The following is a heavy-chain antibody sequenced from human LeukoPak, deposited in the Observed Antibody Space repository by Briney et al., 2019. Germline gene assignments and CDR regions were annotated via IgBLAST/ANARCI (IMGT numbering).Heavy chain of an antibody. CDR3: ARVVVTLDFDY. Sequence: GGSLRLSCAASGFTFSSSWMHWVRQAPGKGLVWVSRINSDGSSTSYADSVKGRFTISRDNAKNTLYLQVNSLRAEDMAVYYCARVVVTLDFDYWGQGTLVTVSS. D-gene: IGHD4-23*01. CDR2: INSDGSST. V-gene: IGHV3-74*01. J-gene: IGHJ4*02. CDR1: GFTFSSSW.